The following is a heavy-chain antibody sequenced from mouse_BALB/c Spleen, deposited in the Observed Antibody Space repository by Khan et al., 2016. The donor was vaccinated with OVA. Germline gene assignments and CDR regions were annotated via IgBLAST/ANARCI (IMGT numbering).Heavy chain of an antibody. Sequence: EVQLQESGPGLVKPSQSLSLTCTVTGYSITSDYAWNWIRQFPGNKLEWMGHISYSGNTKYNPSLKSRISITRDTSKNQFFLQLNSVTTDNTATDSCARINGGGFDYWCQGTTLTVSS. CDR2: ISYSGNT. CDR3: ARINGGGFDY. J-gene: IGHJ2*01. V-gene: IGHV3-2*02. CDR1: GYSITSDYA.